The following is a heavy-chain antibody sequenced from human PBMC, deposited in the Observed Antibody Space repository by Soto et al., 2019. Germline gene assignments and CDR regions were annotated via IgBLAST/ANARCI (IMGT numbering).Heavy chain of an antibody. CDR3: VRDYTRFTAYDYVPNLFDP. CDR1: GDSISSANW. V-gene: IGHV4-4*02. Sequence: SETLSLTCGVSGDSISSANWWTWVRQSPEKGLEWIGEVHHSGSTHYNPSLRSRVTMSLDKSKNQFSLNLNSVTAADTAVYYCVRDYTRFTAYDYVPNLFDPWGQGTLVTVSS. D-gene: IGHD5-12*01. CDR2: VHHSGST. J-gene: IGHJ5*02.